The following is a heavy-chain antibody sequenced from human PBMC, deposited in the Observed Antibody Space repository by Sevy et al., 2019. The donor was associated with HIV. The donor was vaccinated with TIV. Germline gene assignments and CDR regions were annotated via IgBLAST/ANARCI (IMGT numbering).Heavy chain of an antibody. J-gene: IGHJ6*02. CDR2: ISYDGSNK. Sequence: GGSLRLSCAASGFTFSSYGMHWVRQAPGKGLEWVAVISYDGSNKYYADSVKGRFTISRDNSKNTLYLQMNSQRAEDTAVYYCAKEGGRPVIQLWFYYGMDVWGQGTTVTVSS. CDR3: AKEGGRPVIQLWFYYGMDV. V-gene: IGHV3-30*18. D-gene: IGHD5-18*01. CDR1: GFTFSSYG.